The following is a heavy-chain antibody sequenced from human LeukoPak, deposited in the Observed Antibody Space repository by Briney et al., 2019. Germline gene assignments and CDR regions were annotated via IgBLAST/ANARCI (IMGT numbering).Heavy chain of an antibody. CDR3: ARAAVIAGGSAY. V-gene: IGHV3-74*01. Sequence: PGESLRLSCAASGFTFSSSWMHWVRQAPGKGLVWVSRINSDGSSTAYADSVKGRFTISRDNAKNTLYLQMNSLRAEDTAVYYCARAAVIAGGSAYWGQGTLVTVSS. D-gene: IGHD6-13*01. CDR2: INSDGSST. J-gene: IGHJ4*02. CDR1: GFTFSSSW.